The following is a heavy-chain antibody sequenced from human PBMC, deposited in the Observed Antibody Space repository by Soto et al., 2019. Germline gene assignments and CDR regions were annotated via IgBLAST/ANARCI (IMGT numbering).Heavy chain of an antibody. V-gene: IGHV3-74*01. Sequence: GGSLRLSCAASGFTFSSYWMHWVRQAPGKGLVWVSRINSDGSSTSYADSVKGRFTISRDNAKNTLYLQMNSLRAEDTAVYYCARGGYCSGGSCYHPSYYYYYYMDVWGKGTTVTVSS. CDR2: INSDGSST. CDR1: GFTFSSYW. J-gene: IGHJ6*03. D-gene: IGHD2-15*01. CDR3: ARGGYCSGGSCYHPSYYYYYYMDV.